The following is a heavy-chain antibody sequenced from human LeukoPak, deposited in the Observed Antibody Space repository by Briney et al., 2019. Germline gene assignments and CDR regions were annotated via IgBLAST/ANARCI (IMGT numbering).Heavy chain of an antibody. D-gene: IGHD1-1*01. CDR2: IYHSGST. CDR3: ARDRTGTGGFDP. CDR1: GGSISSGGYS. V-gene: IGHV4-30-2*01. Sequence: PSQTLSLTCAVSGGSISSGGYSWSWIRQPPGKGLEWFGYIYHSGSTYYNPSLKSRVTISVDRSKNQFSLKLSSVTAAGTAVYYCARDRTGTGGFDPWGQGTLVTVSS. J-gene: IGHJ5*02.